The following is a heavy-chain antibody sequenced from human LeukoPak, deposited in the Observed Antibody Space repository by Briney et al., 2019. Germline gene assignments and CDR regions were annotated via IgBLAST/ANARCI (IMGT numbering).Heavy chain of an antibody. J-gene: IGHJ4*02. Sequence: SETLSLTCTVSGGSISSYYWSCIRQPPGKGLEWIGYIYYSGSTNYNPSLKSRVTISVDTSKNQFSLKLSSVTAADTAVYYCARGDVDTAMVSWGQGTLVTVSS. V-gene: IGHV4-59*01. CDR2: IYYSGST. CDR1: GGSISSYY. D-gene: IGHD5-18*01. CDR3: ARGDVDTAMVS.